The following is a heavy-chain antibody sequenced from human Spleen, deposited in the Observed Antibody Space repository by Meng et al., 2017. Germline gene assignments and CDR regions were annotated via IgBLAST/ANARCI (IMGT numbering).Heavy chain of an antibody. Sequence: GGSLRLSCAASGFSFGDYWMTWVRQAPGKGLEWVAYIKQDGSETKYVDSVKGRFTISRDNAKNSLYLQMNSLRAEDTAVYYCARRLAVADTYYYYGMDVWGQGTTVTVSS. J-gene: IGHJ6*02. V-gene: IGHV3-7*01. CDR2: IKQDGSET. CDR1: GFSFGDYW. D-gene: IGHD6-19*01. CDR3: ARRLAVADTYYYYGMDV.